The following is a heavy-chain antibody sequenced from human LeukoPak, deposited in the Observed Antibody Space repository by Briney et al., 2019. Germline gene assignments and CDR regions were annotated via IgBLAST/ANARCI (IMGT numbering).Heavy chain of an antibody. D-gene: IGHD2-8*01. J-gene: IGHJ6*03. CDR3: AKEGGYCTNGVCFNYYYYYYMDV. V-gene: IGHV3-7*01. CDR2: IKQDGNEK. CDR1: GFTFSSHW. Sequence: GGSQRLSCVESGFTFSSHWLSWVRQAPGKGLEWVANIKQDGNEKYYAESVKGRFTISRDNAKNSVYLQMNSLRAEDTAVYYCAKEGGYCTNGVCFNYYYYYYMDVWGKGTTVTVSS.